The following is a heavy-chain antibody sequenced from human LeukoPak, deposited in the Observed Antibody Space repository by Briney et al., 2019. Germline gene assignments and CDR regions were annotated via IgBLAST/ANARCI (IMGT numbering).Heavy chain of an antibody. D-gene: IGHD2-2*01. Sequence: ASVKVSCKASGYTFTSYDINWVRQATGQGLEWMGWMNPNSGNTGYAQKFQGRVTMTRNTSISTAYMELSSLRSEDTAVYYCARGGIVVVPAAQYYYYYYYGMDVWGQGTTVTVSS. J-gene: IGHJ6*02. V-gene: IGHV1-8*01. CDR1: GYTFTSYD. CDR3: ARGGIVVVPAAQYYYYYYYGMDV. CDR2: MNPNSGNT.